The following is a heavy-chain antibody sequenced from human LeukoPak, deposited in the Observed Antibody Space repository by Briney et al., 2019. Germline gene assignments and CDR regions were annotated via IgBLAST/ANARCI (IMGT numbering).Heavy chain of an antibody. J-gene: IGHJ3*01. CDR3: ARPSAYGEDAFDV. CDR1: GYSFTSYW. CDR2: IYPIDSDT. D-gene: IGHD2-21*01. Sequence: GESLKISCKGFGYSFTSYWIGWVRQMPGKGLEWMGIIYPIDSDTRYSPSFRGQVTFSADKSISTAYLQWSSLKASDTAMYYCARPSAYGEDAFDVWGQGTMVTVSS. V-gene: IGHV5-51*01.